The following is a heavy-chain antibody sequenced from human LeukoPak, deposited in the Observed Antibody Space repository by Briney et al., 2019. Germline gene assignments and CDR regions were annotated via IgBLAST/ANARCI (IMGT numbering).Heavy chain of an antibody. V-gene: IGHV1-58*02. CDR1: GYTFTSYD. CDR3: AAAGQWESLDFDY. CDR2: IVVGSGNT. D-gene: IGHD1-26*01. Sequence: ASVKVSCKASGYTFTSYDINWVRQATGQGLEWIGWIVVGSGNTNYAQKFQERVTITRDMSTSTAYMELSSLRSEDTAVYYCAAAGQWESLDFDYWGQGTLVTVSS. J-gene: IGHJ4*02.